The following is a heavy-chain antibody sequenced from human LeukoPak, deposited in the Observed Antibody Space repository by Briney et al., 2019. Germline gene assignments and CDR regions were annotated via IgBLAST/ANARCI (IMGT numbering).Heavy chain of an antibody. CDR2: IWYDGSNK. CDR1: GFTFSSYG. Sequence: GGSLRLSCAASGFTFSSYGMHWVRQAPGKGLEWVAVIWYDGSNKYYADSVKGRFTISRDNSKNTLYLQMDSLRAEDTAVYYCARERGGSGSYYNETSDYWGQGTLVTVSS. CDR3: ARERGGSGSYYNETSDY. J-gene: IGHJ4*02. V-gene: IGHV3-33*01. D-gene: IGHD3-10*01.